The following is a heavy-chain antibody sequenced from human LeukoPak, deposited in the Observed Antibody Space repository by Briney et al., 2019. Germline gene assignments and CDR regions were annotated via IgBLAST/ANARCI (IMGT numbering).Heavy chain of an antibody. CDR2: ISSSGSYI. D-gene: IGHD5-12*01. V-gene: IGHV3-21*01. Sequence: GGSLRLSCAASGFTFSSYSMNWVRQAPGKGLEWVSSISSSGSYIYYADSVKGRFTISRDNAKNSLYLQMNSLRAEDTAVYYCASVGYSGYDSLGAFDIWGQGTMVTVSS. CDR3: ASVGYSGYDSLGAFDI. J-gene: IGHJ3*02. CDR1: GFTFSSYS.